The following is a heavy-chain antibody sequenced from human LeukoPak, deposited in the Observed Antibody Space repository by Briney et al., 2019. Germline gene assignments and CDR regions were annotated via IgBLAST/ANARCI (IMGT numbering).Heavy chain of an antibody. Sequence: ASVKVSCKASGGTFSSYAISWVRQAPGQGLEWMGGIIPIFGTANYAQKFQGRVTITADESTSTAYMELSSLRSEDTAVYYCARDLTSRPRGMDVWGQGTTVTVSS. V-gene: IGHV1-69*13. CDR3: ARDLTSRPRGMDV. J-gene: IGHJ6*02. CDR1: GGTFSSYA. CDR2: IIPIFGTA.